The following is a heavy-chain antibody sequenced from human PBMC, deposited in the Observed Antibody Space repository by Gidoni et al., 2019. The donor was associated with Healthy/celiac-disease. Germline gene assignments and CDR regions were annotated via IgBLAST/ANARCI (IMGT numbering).Heavy chain of an antibody. V-gene: IGHV3-23*01. D-gene: IGHD2-15*01. CDR1: GFTFSSYA. CDR2: ISGSGGST. J-gene: IGHJ4*02. Sequence: EVQLLEYGGGLVQPGGSLRLYCAASGFTFSSYAMSWVRQAPGKGLEWVSAISGSGGSTYYADSVKGRFTISRDNSKNTLYLQMNSLRAEDTAVYYCAKDAERPQVVVAATFDYWGQGTLVTVSS. CDR3: AKDAERPQVVVAATFDY.